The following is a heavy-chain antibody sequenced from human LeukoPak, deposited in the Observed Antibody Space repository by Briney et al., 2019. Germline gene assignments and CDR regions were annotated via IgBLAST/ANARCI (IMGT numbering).Heavy chain of an antibody. D-gene: IGHD1-14*01. J-gene: IGHJ5*02. V-gene: IGHV1-8*01. CDR2: VHPDSGNT. CDR3: ARGPRNDP. Sequence: ASVKVSCKTSGCPFSTWEINWVRQAAGQGLEWLGWVHPDSGNTDYAQKFRGRVTMSRDTSTSTAYMELSGLRLDDTAVYFCARGPRNDPWGQGTLVTVSS. CDR1: GCPFSTWE.